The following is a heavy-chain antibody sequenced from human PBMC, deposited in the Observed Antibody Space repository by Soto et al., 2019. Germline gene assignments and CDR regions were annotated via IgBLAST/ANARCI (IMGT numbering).Heavy chain of an antibody. D-gene: IGHD3-10*01. J-gene: IGHJ4*02. CDR3: ARTAGYYRGRYFDF. Sequence: SGPTLVNPTQTLTLTCTFSGFSLRTTGMRVSWIRQPPGKALEWLARIDWDDDKFYSTSLKTRLTISKDTSENQVVLTMTNMDPVDTATYYCARTAGYYRGRYFDFSGQGTLVTVSS. CDR2: IDWDDDK. CDR1: GFSLRTTGMR. V-gene: IGHV2-70*04.